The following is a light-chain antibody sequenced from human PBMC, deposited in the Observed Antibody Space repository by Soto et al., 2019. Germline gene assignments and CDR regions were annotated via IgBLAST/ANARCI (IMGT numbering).Light chain of an antibody. CDR3: QQYGSSGT. Sequence: EIVLTQSPGTLSLSPGERATLSCRASQSVSNNYLAWYQQKPGQAPRLLIYGASNRATGIPDRFSGSGSGTVFTLTISRLEPEHFAVYYCQQYGSSGTFGQGTKVDIK. CDR1: QSVSNNY. CDR2: GAS. V-gene: IGKV3-20*01. J-gene: IGKJ1*01.